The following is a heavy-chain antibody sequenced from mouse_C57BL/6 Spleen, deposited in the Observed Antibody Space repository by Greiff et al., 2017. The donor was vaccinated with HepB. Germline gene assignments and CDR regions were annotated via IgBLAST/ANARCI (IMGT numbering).Heavy chain of an antibody. D-gene: IGHD2-12*01. CDR3: GRRIPYLTTYVGV. J-gene: IGHJ1*03. V-gene: IGHV1-50*01. CDR2: IDPSDSYT. CDR1: GYTFTSYW. Sequence: QVQLQQPGAELVKPGASVKLSCKASGYTFTSYWMQWVKQRPGQGLEWIGEIDPSDSYTNYNQKFKGKATLTVDTSSSTAYMQLSSLTSEDSAVYYCGRRIPYLTTYVGVWGKGTTVTVSS.